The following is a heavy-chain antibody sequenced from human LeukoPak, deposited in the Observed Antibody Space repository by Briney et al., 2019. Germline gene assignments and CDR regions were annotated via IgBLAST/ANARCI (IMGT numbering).Heavy chain of an antibody. V-gene: IGHV4-39*01. Sequence: SETLSLTCTVSGGSISSSSYYWGWIRQPPGKGLEWIGSIYYSGSTYYNPSLKSRVTISVDTSKNQFSLKLSSVTAADTAVYYCGRYTSSWEAVLDYWGQGTLVTVSS. CDR3: GRYTSSWEAVLDY. CDR1: GGSISSSSYY. D-gene: IGHD6-13*01. J-gene: IGHJ4*02. CDR2: IYYSGST.